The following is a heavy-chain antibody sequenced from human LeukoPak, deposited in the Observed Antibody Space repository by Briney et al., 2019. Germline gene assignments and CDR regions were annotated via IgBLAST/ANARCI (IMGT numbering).Heavy chain of an antibody. J-gene: IGHJ5*02. CDR1: GGSISSGDYY. Sequence: PSETLSLTCTVSGGSISSGDYYWSWIRQPPGKGLEWIGYIYNSGSTYYNPSLKSRVTISIDTSKNQFSLNLSSVTAADTAVYYCASRCSRTTCYAWFDPWGQGTLVTVSS. CDR2: IYNSGST. V-gene: IGHV4-30-4*01. CDR3: ASRCSRTTCYAWFDP. D-gene: IGHD2-2*01.